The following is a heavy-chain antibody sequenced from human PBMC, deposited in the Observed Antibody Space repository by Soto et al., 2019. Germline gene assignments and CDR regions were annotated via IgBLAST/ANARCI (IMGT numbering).Heavy chain of an antibody. CDR3: ARAHIVPRLLMYPYDY. CDR1: GPSITRGTFY. D-gene: IGHD2-2*01. V-gene: IGHV4-39*01. Sequence: QLQLPESGPGLVKPSETLSFTCTVSGPSITRGTFYWGWIRHPQGKGLESLANIYSDGSTYYNQSLKSRVTISLDASKNQFSLKLSSVTAADTAVYYCARAHIVPRLLMYPYDYWGQGTLVTVSS. CDR2: IYSDGST. J-gene: IGHJ4*02.